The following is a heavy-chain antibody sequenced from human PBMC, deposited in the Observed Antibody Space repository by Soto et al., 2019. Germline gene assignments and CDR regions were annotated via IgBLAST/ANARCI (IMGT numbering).Heavy chain of an antibody. CDR1: GYTFTTYD. CDR3: ARKMSGWPKFDW. D-gene: IGHD6-19*01. V-gene: IGHV1-18*04. Sequence: QVQLVQSAAELKKHGASVNVSCMTSGYTFTTYDITWVRQAPGQGLEWMGWINVYSGTTDYAQKFQGRVTMTTDTSRGIAFMELSRLNFDDTGVYFCARKMSGWPKFDWWGQGTRVTVSS. CDR2: INVYSGTT. J-gene: IGHJ4*02.